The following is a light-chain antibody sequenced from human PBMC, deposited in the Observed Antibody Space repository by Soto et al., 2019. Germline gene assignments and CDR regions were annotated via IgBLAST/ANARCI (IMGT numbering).Light chain of an antibody. J-gene: IGKJ4*01. Sequence: DIQMTQSPSTLSSSVGDRVTITCRASQSISSWLAWYQQKPGKAPKLLIYDASSLESGVPSRFSGSGSGTEFTLTIIILQPDDFATYYCQQYNSYSITCGGWTKVEIK. CDR2: DAS. CDR3: QQYNSYSIT. CDR1: QSISSW. V-gene: IGKV1-5*01.